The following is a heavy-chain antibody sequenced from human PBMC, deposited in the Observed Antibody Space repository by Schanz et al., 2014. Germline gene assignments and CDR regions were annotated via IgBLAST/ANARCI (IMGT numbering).Heavy chain of an antibody. CDR1: GFTFSDYY. J-gene: IGHJ4*02. CDR3: ARLDSSSWYPRY. CDR2: ISNSGTTI. Sequence: VQLVESGGGLVQPGGSLRLSCAASGFTFSDYYMSWIRQAPGKGLEWVSYISNSGTTIYYADSVKGRFTTSRDNGKKSMYLQMNSLRAEDTAVYYCARLDSSSWYPRYWGQGTLVTVSS. D-gene: IGHD6-13*01. V-gene: IGHV3-11*01.